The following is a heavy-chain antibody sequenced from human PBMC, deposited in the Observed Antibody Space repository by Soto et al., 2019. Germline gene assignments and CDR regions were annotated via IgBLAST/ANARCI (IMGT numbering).Heavy chain of an antibody. V-gene: IGHV1-18*01. CDR3: ARDVWLEWLHGKAFDI. J-gene: IGHJ3*02. CDR1: GYTFTSYG. CDR2: ISAYNGNT. Sequence: ASVKVSCKASGYTFTSYGITWVRQAPGQGQERMGWISAYNGNTNYAQKLQGRVTMTTDTSTSTAYMELRSLRSDDTAVYYCARDVWLEWLHGKAFDIWGQGTMVTV. D-gene: IGHD3-3*01.